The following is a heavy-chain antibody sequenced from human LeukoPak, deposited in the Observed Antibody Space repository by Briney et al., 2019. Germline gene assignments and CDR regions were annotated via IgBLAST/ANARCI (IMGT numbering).Heavy chain of an antibody. CDR1: GFTLSSYS. V-gene: IGHV3-48*01. J-gene: IGHJ4*02. CDR2: ISGGSSTI. D-gene: IGHD6-19*01. Sequence: GSLRLSCAASGFTLSSYSVNWVRQAPGKGLEWVSYISGGSSTIYNADSVKGRFTISRDNAKNLLYLLMDTLRAEDTAVYYCARVGSNQWLDYWGQGTLVTVSS. CDR3: ARVGSNQWLDY.